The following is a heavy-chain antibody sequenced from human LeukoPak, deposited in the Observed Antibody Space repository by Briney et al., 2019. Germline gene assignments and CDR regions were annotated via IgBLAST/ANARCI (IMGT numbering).Heavy chain of an antibody. Sequence: GRSLRLSCEASGFTFSSYGMHWVRQAPGKGLEWVAVISYDGSNTYYADSVKGRFTISRDNSKNTLYLQMNSLRAEDTAVYYCARPLLIAAAGTRFPDYWGQGTLVTVSS. J-gene: IGHJ4*02. V-gene: IGHV3-30*03. CDR3: ARPLLIAAAGTRFPDY. CDR2: ISYDGSNT. D-gene: IGHD6-13*01. CDR1: GFTFSSYG.